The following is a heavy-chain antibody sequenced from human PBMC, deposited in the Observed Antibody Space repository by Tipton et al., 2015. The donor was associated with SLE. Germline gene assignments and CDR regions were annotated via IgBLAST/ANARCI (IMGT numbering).Heavy chain of an antibody. CDR3: VRTFLGYCSGSGCYSGVF. V-gene: IGHV3-21*04. D-gene: IGHD2-15*01. J-gene: IGHJ4*02. CDR1: GFTFSTYS. Sequence: SLRLSCAASGFTFSTYSMNWVRQAPGKGLEWVSSISSSSSYIYYADSVKGRFTISRDNAKNSLYLQMNSLRVEDTAVYYCVRTFLGYCSGSGCYSGVFWGQGALVTVSS. CDR2: ISSSSSYI.